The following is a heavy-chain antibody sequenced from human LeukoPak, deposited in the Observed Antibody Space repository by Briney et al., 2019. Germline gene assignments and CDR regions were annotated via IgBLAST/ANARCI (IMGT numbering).Heavy chain of an antibody. CDR2: ISGSTGNT. CDR3: VRSGRATYYYFDV. D-gene: IGHD5-12*01. J-gene: IGHJ4*02. Sequence: ASVKVSCKASDYAFTRYGMLWVRQAPGHGPEWMGWISGSTGNTNYALETQDRVTFPADTSTGTAYMELRSLRFDDTATYYCVRSGRATYYYFDVWGQGTLVTVSS. V-gene: IGHV1-18*01. CDR1: DYAFTRYG.